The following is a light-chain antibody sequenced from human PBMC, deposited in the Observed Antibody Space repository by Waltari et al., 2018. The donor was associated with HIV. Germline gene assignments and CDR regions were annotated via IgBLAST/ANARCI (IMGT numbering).Light chain of an antibody. J-gene: IGKJ1*01. CDR3: QQYYSTPRT. CDR2: WAS. CDR1: QSVLFSSNNNHY. Sequence: EIVMTQSPDSLAVSLGERATINCKSSQSVLFSSNNNHYLAWYQQKPGPPPKLLIYWASTRESGVPDRFSGSGSGTDFTLTISSLQAEDVAVYYCQQYYSTPRTFGQGTKVEIK. V-gene: IGKV4-1*01.